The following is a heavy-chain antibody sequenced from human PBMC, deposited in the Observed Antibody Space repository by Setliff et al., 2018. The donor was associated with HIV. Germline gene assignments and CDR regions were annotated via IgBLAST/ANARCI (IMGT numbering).Heavy chain of an antibody. D-gene: IGHD2-21*01. Sequence: SETLSLTCTVSGGSISSGSYYWSWIRQPAGKGLEWIGHIHTSGSTKYNPSLKSRVTISADTSKNQFSLNLSSVTAADTAMYYCATYAGNGGGKGYWGQGTLVTVS. CDR1: GGSISSGSYY. V-gene: IGHV4-61*09. CDR2: IHTSGST. CDR3: ATYAGNGGGKGY. J-gene: IGHJ4*02.